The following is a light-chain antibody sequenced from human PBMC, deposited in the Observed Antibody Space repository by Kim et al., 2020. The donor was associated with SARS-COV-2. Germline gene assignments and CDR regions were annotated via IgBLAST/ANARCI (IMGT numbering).Light chain of an antibody. CDR2: ATS. J-gene: IGKJ5*01. V-gene: IGKV3-20*01. CDR1: QTVRSTS. CDR3: RQSVDTPLT. Sequence: IVLTQSPDTLCLSPGERATLSCRASQTVRSTSLAWYQQNRGQAPRLLIHATSTRAPVIPDRFSGSGSATDFILTINGLEPEDSVVYYCRQSVDTPLTFGQGTRLEI.